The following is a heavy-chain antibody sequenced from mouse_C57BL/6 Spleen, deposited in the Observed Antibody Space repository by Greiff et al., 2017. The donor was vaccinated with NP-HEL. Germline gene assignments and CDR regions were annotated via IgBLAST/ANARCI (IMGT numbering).Heavy chain of an antibody. CDR2: IHPSDSDT. V-gene: IGHV1-74*01. Sequence: QVQLKQPGAELVKPGASVKVSCKASGYTFTSYWMHWVKQRPGQGLEWIGRIHPSDSDTNYNQKFKSKATLTVDKSSSTAYMQLSSLTSEDSAVYYCAIRAYGSSSDYFDYWGQGTTLTVSS. J-gene: IGHJ2*01. CDR3: AIRAYGSSSDYFDY. D-gene: IGHD1-1*01. CDR1: GYTFTSYW.